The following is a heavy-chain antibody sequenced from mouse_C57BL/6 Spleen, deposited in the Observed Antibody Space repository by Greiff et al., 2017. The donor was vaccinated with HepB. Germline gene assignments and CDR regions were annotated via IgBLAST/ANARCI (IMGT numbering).Heavy chain of an antibody. CDR3: ARSMITTVYFDV. J-gene: IGHJ1*03. CDR1: GYTFTSYW. Sequence: VQLQQPGAELVMPGASVKLSCKASGYTFTSYWMHWVKQRPGQGLEWIGEIDPSDSYTNYNQKFKGKSTLTVDKSSSTAYMQLSSLTSEDSAVYYCARSMITTVYFDVWGTGTTVTVSS. V-gene: IGHV1-69*01. D-gene: IGHD2-4*01. CDR2: IDPSDSYT.